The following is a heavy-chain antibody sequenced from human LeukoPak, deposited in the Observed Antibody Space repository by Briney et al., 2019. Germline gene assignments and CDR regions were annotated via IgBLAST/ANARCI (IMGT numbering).Heavy chain of an antibody. D-gene: IGHD6-19*01. CDR1: GFTFSSYS. V-gene: IGHV3-48*01. CDR3: ARVSVGSGLDY. Sequence: GGSLRLSCAASGFTFSSYSMNWVRQAPGKGLEWVSYISSSSSTIYYADSVKGRFTISRDNAKNSLYLQMNSLRGEDTAVYYCARVSVGSGLDYWGQGTLVTVSS. J-gene: IGHJ4*02. CDR2: ISSSSSTI.